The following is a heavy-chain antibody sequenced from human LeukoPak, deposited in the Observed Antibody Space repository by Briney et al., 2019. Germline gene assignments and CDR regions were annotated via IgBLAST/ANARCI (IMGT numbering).Heavy chain of an antibody. J-gene: IGHJ4*02. CDR3: ARDHDYSNYVTFDY. Sequence: SETLSLTCTASGGSISSSSYYWGWIRQPPGKGLEWIGSIYYSGSTYYNPSLKSRVTISVDTSKNQFSLKLSSVTAADTAVYYCARDHDYSNYVTFDYWGQGTLVTVSS. D-gene: IGHD4-11*01. CDR1: GGSISSSSYY. CDR2: IYYSGST. V-gene: IGHV4-39*07.